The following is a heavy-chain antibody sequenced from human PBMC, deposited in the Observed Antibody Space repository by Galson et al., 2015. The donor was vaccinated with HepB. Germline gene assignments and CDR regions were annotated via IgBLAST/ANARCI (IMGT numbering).Heavy chain of an antibody. D-gene: IGHD2-2*01. V-gene: IGHV1-24*01. J-gene: IGHJ5*02. CDR3: ATSGGTSPQSVGWFDP. CDR2: FDPEDGET. CDR1: GYTLTELS. Sequence: SVKVSCKVSGYTLTELSMHWVRQAPGKGLEWMGGFDPEDGETIYAQKFQGRVTMTEDTSTDTAYMELSSLRSEDTAVYYCATSGGTSPQSVGWFDPWGQGTLVTVSS.